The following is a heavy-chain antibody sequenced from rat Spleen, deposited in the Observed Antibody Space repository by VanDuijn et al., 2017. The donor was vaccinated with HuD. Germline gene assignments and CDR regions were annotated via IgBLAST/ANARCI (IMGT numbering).Heavy chain of an antibody. D-gene: IGHD1-4*01. CDR1: GFTFNNYG. Sequence: EVQLVESGGGLVQPGRSLKLSCAASGFTFNNYGMAWVRQAPTKGLEWVAAFSFDGFTTYYRDSVRGRFTISSDNTKTTLYLQMDSLRSEDTATYYCARRHFGYTDYFDYWGQGVMVTVSS. CDR2: FSFDGFTT. V-gene: IGHV5-29*01. J-gene: IGHJ2*01. CDR3: ARRHFGYTDYFDY.